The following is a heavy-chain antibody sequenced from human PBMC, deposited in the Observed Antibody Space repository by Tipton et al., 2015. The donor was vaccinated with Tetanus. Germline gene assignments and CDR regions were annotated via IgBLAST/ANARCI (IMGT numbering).Heavy chain of an antibody. CDR2: VIYDGTS. CDR1: GVSVRSYY. J-gene: IGHJ5*02. CDR3: ARGVPYSTTMGSDWFDP. Sequence: TLSLTCTVSGVSVRSYYWSWIRQSPDKGLEWLGDVIYDGTSYYNPSLNSRVKISLDTSMNKVSLTLTSVTAADTALYYCARGVPYSTTMGSDWFDPWGQGTLVTVSS. D-gene: IGHD2-2*01. V-gene: IGHV4-34*01.